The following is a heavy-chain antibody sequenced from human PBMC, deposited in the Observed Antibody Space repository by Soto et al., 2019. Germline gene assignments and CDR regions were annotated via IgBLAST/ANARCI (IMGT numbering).Heavy chain of an antibody. Sequence: SETLSLTCTVSGGSISSYYWSWIRPPPGKGLEWIGYIYYRGSTNYNPSLKSRVTISVATSKNQFSLKLSSVTAADTAVYYCARGIAAAGHPTSYYYYYGMDVWGQGTTVTVSS. J-gene: IGHJ6*02. V-gene: IGHV4-59*01. CDR3: ARGIAAAGHPTSYYYYYGMDV. D-gene: IGHD6-13*01. CDR2: IYYRGST. CDR1: GGSISSYY.